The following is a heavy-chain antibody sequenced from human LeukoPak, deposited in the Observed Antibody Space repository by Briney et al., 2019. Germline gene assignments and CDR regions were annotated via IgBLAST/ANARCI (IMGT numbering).Heavy chain of an antibody. CDR1: GGTFGSYA. V-gene: IGHV1-69*13. Sequence: RASVKVSCKASGGTFGSYAISWVRQAPGQGLEWMGGIIPIFGTANYAQKFQGRVTITADESTSTAYMELSSLRSEDTAVYYCARDRDEGLGGFLEYYWGQGTLVTVSS. D-gene: IGHD3-3*01. J-gene: IGHJ4*02. CDR3: ARDRDEGLGGFLEYY. CDR2: IIPIFGTA.